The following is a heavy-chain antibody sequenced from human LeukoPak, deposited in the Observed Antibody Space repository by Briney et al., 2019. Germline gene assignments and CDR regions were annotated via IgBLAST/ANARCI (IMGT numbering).Heavy chain of an antibody. CDR1: GFTFSSYA. Sequence: PGRSLRLSCAASGFTFSSYAMHRLRQAPGKGLEWVADISYDGSNKYSADYVKGRFTISRDNSKNTLYLQMSSPRAEDTAVYYCARGYCGGDCLDYWGQGTLVTVSS. CDR3: ARGYCGGDCLDY. D-gene: IGHD2-21*01. CDR2: ISYDGSNK. V-gene: IGHV3-30*04. J-gene: IGHJ4*02.